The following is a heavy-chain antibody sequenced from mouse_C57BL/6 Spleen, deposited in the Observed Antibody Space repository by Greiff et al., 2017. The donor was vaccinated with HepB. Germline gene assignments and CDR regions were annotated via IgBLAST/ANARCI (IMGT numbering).Heavy chain of an antibody. Sequence: EVKLQESGPGLVKPSQSLSPTCSVTGYSITSGYYWNWIRQFPGNKLEWMGYISYDGSNNYNPSLKNRISITRDTSKNQFFLKLNSVTTEDTATYYCARGAIYDGYLDWYFDVWGTGTTVTVSS. CDR2: ISYDGSN. D-gene: IGHD2-3*01. J-gene: IGHJ1*03. CDR1: GYSITSGYY. V-gene: IGHV3-6*01. CDR3: ARGAIYDGYLDWYFDV.